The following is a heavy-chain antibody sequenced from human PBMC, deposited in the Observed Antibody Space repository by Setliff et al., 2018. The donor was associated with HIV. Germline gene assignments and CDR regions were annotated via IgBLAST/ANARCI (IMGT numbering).Heavy chain of an antibody. CDR1: GYSISSGYY. J-gene: IGHJ6*03. CDR3: ARYGGIIYYYYMDV. D-gene: IGHD3-10*01. CDR2: IYISGST. V-gene: IGHV4-38-2*01. Sequence: SETLSLTCAVSGYSISSGYYWGWIRQSPGKGLEWIGRIYISGSTNYNSSLKSRLTISADTSKNQFSLKLSSLTAADTAVYYCARYGGIIYYYYMDVWGKGTTVTVSS.